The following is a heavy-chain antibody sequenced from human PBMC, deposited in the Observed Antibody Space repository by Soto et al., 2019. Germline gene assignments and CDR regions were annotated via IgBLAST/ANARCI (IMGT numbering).Heavy chain of an antibody. V-gene: IGHV3-11*05. Sequence: GGSLRLSCAASRFTFSDYYMSWIRQAPGKGLEWISYISPSTSYTDFADSVKGRFTISRDNAKNSLYLQMNSLRAEDTAVYYSARGVRQFDYWGQGTLVTVSS. D-gene: IGHD3-10*01. CDR3: ARGVRQFDY. CDR1: RFTFSDYY. CDR2: ISPSTSYT. J-gene: IGHJ4*02.